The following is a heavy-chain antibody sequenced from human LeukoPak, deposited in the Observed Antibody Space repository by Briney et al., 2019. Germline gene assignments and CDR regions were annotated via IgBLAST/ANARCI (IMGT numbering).Heavy chain of an antibody. CDR1: GFTFSSYG. J-gene: IGHJ4*02. D-gene: IGHD6-19*01. CDR3: AREQGQQWRRFDS. Sequence: GGSLRLSCAASGFTFSSYGMHWVRQAPGKGLKWVAVISSHGSNKDYADSVKGRFTISRDNSENTLYLQMDSLTTEDTGVYYFAREQGQQWRRFDSWGQGSPVTVSS. CDR2: ISSHGSNK. V-gene: IGHV3-30*03.